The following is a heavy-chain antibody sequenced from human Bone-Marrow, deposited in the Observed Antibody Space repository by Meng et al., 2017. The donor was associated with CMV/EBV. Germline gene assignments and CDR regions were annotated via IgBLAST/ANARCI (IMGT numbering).Heavy chain of an antibody. CDR3: ASQLSGSHHWYFDL. J-gene: IGHJ2*01. V-gene: IGHV1-2*02. CDR1: GYTFTGYY. Sequence: QGQGVQSGAEGKKPGSSVKVSCKASGYTFTGYYMHWVRQAPGQGLEWMGWINPNSGGTNYAQKFQGRVTMTRDTSISTAYMELSRLRSDDTAVYYCASQLSGSHHWYFDLWGRGTLVTVSS. CDR2: INPNSGGT. D-gene: IGHD1-26*01.